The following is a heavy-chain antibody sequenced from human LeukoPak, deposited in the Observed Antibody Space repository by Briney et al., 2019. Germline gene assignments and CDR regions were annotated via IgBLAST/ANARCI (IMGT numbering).Heavy chain of an antibody. CDR3: TRGASGYGNFDY. CDR1: GFSVGGYW. CDR2: INSDGSSI. V-gene: IGHV3-74*01. J-gene: IGHJ4*02. D-gene: IGHD5-12*01. Sequence: GGSLRLSCAASGFSVGGYWMHWVRQGPGMGLVWVSRINSDGSSITYADSVKGRFSISRDNDKNTLYLQMNSLRAEDTAVYCCTRGASGYGNFDYWGQGTLVTVSS.